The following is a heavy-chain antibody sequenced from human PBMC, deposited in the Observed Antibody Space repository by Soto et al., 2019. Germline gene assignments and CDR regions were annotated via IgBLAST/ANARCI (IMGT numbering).Heavy chain of an antibody. J-gene: IGHJ5*02. V-gene: IGHV3-23*01. D-gene: IGHD2-15*01. CDR3: AKVREDKYCSGGSCYPGWFDP. CDR1: GFTFSSYA. CDR2: ISGSGGST. Sequence: EVQLLESGGGLVQPGGSLRLSCAASGFTFSSYAMSWVRQAPGKGLEWVSAISGSGGSTYYADSVKGRFTISRDNSKNTLYLQMNGLRAEDTAVYYCAKVREDKYCSGGSCYPGWFDPWGQGTLVTVSS.